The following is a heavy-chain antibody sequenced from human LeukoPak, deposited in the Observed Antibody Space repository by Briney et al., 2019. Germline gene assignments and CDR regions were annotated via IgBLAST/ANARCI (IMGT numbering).Heavy chain of an antibody. CDR1: GVSISNNLYY. J-gene: IGHJ5*01. CDR3: ARRRPTDWFDS. V-gene: IGHV4-39*02. Sequence: SETLSLTCAVSGVSISNNLYYWAWIRQPPGQGLEWIAMIYHTGTTYYNPSLRSRVSMSMDTSRSHFSLKLVSVTVTDSATYFCARRRPTDWFDSWGRGTLVAVSS. CDR2: IYHTGTT. D-gene: IGHD1-1*01.